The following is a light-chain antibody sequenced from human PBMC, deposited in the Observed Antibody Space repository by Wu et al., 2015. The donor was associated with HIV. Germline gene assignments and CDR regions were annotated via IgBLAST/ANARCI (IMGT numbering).Light chain of an antibody. CDR3: QQRSNWPPKCS. Sequence: EIVLTQSPATLSLSPGERATLSCRASQSVGTYLAWYQQKPGQAPRLLIYDASNRATGIPARFSGSGSGTDSTLTISSLEPEDFAVYYCQQRSNWPPKCSFRPGDQAGDQT. CDR1: QSVGTY. CDR2: DAS. V-gene: IGKV3-11*01. J-gene: IGKJ2*04.